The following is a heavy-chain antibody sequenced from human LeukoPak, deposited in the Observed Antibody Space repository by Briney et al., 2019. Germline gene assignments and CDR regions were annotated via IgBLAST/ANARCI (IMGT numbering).Heavy chain of an antibody. CDR2: TYYRSKWYK. Sequence: SQTLSLTCAISGDGVSSNSAAWSWIRQPPSRGLEWLGRTYYRSKWYKYYAVSVKGRITINPDTSKNQFSLQLDSVTPEDTAVYYCARGPSYFQHWGQGTLVTVSS. CDR1: GDGVSSNSAA. CDR3: ARGPSYFQH. V-gene: IGHV6-1*01. J-gene: IGHJ1*01.